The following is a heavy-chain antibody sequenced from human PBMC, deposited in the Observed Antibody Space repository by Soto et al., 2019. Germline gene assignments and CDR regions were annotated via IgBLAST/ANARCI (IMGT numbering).Heavy chain of an antibody. CDR3: ARVGPTGGFDP. D-gene: IGHD1-26*01. CDR2: INTKTGGT. Sequence: QVHLVQSGAEVKKPVASVKVSCKASGYSFTDYYMHWVRQAPGQGLEWMGWINTKTGGTNYAQRVQGRVTMTGDTSINTAYMEFSRLRSGDTAVYYCARVGPTGGFDPWGQGTVVTVSS. V-gene: IGHV1-2*02. J-gene: IGHJ5*02. CDR1: GYSFTDYY.